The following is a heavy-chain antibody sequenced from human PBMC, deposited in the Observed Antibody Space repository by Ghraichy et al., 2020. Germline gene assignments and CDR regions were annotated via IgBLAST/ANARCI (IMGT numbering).Heavy chain of an antibody. D-gene: IGHD6-13*01. Sequence: SETLSLTCTVSGGSISSYYWSWIRQPPGKGLEWIGYIYYSGSTNYNPSLKSRVTISVDTSKNQFSLKLSSVTAADTAVYYCARDEPAAAPPYYYYYGMDVWGQGTTVTVSS. CDR3: ARDEPAAAPPYYYYYGMDV. J-gene: IGHJ6*02. V-gene: IGHV4-59*01. CDR2: IYYSGST. CDR1: GGSISSYY.